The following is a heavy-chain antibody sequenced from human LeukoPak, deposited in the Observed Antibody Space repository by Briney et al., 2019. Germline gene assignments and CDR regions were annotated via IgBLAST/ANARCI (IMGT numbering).Heavy chain of an antibody. CDR1: GFIFSTGA. D-gene: IGHD6-13*01. J-gene: IGHJ3*01. CDR2: ISGSGGTT. V-gene: IGHV3-23*01. CDR3: AKDRSSSSWFDGYDF. Sequence: GGSLRLSCTASGFIFSTGAMSSVHQAPGKGLEWVSAISGSGGTTYYADSMKGRFTISRDNSKNTLFQQMNSLRAEDTAVYYCAKDRSSSSWFDGYDFWGQGTMVTVSS.